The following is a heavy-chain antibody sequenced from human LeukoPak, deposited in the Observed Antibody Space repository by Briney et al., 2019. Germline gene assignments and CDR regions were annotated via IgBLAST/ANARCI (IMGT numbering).Heavy chain of an antibody. CDR2: ISVYNGNT. V-gene: IGHV1-18*01. CDR3: AKSGERRRPYYFDY. D-gene: IGHD3-10*01. J-gene: IGHJ4*02. Sequence: GASVKVSCKASGYTFTSYGISWVRQAPGQGLAWMGWISVYNGNTSYAQKLQGRVTMTTDTSTSTAYMELRSLRSDDTTVYYCAKSGERRRPYYFDYWGQGTLVTVSS. CDR1: GYTFTSYG.